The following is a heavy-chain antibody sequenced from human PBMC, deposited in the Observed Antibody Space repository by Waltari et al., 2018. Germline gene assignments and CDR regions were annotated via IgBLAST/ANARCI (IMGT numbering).Heavy chain of an antibody. CDR2: FYYSGTT. Sequence: LQVQESGPGLVKPSETLSLTCTVSGDSISRSGYAWGWIHQTPGKGLEWIGSFYYSGTTSSNPSLKSRVTISVDTSKKQLSVNLSSVTAADTAVYYCARQATHSGYDTLVDHWGQGTLVTVSS. V-gene: IGHV4-39*01. CDR1: GDSISRSGYA. D-gene: IGHD5-12*01. CDR3: ARQATHSGYDTLVDH. J-gene: IGHJ4*02.